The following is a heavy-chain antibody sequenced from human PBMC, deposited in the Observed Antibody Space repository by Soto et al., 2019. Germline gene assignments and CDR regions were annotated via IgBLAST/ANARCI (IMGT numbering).Heavy chain of an antibody. D-gene: IGHD2-2*02. CDR1: GGTFSSYA. CDR3: ARGLGYCSSTSCYRGIEAIFFYYYGMDV. V-gene: IGHV1-69*01. J-gene: IGHJ6*02. CDR2: IITIFGTA. Sequence: QVQLVQSGAEGKKPGSSVKVSCKASGGTFSSYAISWVRQAPGQGLEWMGGIITIFGTANYAQKFQGRVTITADESTSTAYMELCSMRSDDTAVYYCARGLGYCSSTSCYRGIEAIFFYYYGMDVWGQGTTVTGSS.